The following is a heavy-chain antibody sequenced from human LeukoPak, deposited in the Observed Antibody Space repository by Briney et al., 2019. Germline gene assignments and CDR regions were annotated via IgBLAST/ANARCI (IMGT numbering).Heavy chain of an antibody. Sequence: ASVKVSCQASGGTFSSYAISWVRQAPGQGLEWMGGIIPIFGTANYAQKFQGRVTITADESTSTAYMELSSLRSEDTAVYYCAREVTTLNWFDPWGQGTLVTVSS. CDR3: AREVTTLNWFDP. V-gene: IGHV1-69*13. CDR1: GGTFSSYA. CDR2: IIPIFGTA. D-gene: IGHD1/OR15-1a*01. J-gene: IGHJ5*02.